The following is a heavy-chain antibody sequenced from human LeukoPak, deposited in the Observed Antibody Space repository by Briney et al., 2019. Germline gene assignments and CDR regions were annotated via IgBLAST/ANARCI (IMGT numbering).Heavy chain of an antibody. CDR3: AKGPWLAYPYYFDY. D-gene: IGHD6-19*01. V-gene: IGHV3-23*01. CDR2: ISGSGGNT. Sequence: GGSLRLSCAASGFTFSSYGMGWVRQAPGKGLEWVSAISGSGGNTYFADSVKGRFTISRDNSKNTLYLQMNSLRAEDTAVYYCAKGPWLAYPYYFDYWGQGTLVTVSS. CDR1: GFTFSSYG. J-gene: IGHJ4*02.